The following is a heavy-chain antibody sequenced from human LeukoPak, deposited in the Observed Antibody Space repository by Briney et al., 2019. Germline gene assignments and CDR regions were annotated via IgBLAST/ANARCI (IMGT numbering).Heavy chain of an antibody. D-gene: IGHD5-12*01. CDR2: IIPIFGTA. Sequence: ASVKASCKASGGTFSSYAISWVRQAPGQGLEWMGGIIPIFGTANYAQKFQGRVTITTDESTSTAYMELSSLRSEDTAVYYCAAFAGYDPLNWFDPWGQGTLVTVSS. J-gene: IGHJ5*02. V-gene: IGHV1-69*05. CDR1: GGTFSSYA. CDR3: AAFAGYDPLNWFDP.